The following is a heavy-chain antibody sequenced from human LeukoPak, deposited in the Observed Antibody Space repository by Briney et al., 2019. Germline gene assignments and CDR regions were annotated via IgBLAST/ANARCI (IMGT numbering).Heavy chain of an antibody. CDR3: ARDHYYDSSGYIPAGDVFDI. CDR1: GFTFSSYS. D-gene: IGHD3-22*01. CDR2: ISSSSSYI. Sequence: PGGSLRLSCAASGFTFSSYSMNWVRQAPGKGLEWVSSISSSSSYIYYADSVKGRFTISRDNAKNSLSLQMNSLRAEDTAVYYCARDHYYDSSGYIPAGDVFDIWGQGTKVTVSS. V-gene: IGHV3-21*01. J-gene: IGHJ3*02.